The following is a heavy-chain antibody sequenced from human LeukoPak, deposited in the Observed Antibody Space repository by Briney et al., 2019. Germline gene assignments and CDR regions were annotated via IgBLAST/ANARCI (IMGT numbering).Heavy chain of an antibody. D-gene: IGHD2-21*01. J-gene: IGHJ6*02. CDR3: ARLPIAKRAMDV. CDR1: GDSIRSGDSY. CDR2: IYYVGSP. Sequence: SETLSLTCSVSGDSIRSGDSYWGWIRQDPRKGLEWIASIYYVGSPHYNPSLNSRRVTLSVDTTKNQFSLTLTSVTAADTAIYYCARLPIAKRAMDVWGQGTTVTVSS. V-gene: IGHV4-39*01.